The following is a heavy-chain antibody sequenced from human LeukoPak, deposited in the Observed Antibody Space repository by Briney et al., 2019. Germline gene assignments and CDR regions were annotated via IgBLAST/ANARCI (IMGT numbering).Heavy chain of an antibody. CDR3: TRAVGATNLGFDY. D-gene: IGHD1-26*01. CDR2: IGTAGDT. CDR1: GFTFSSYD. Sequence: PGGSLRLSCAASGFTFSSYDMHWVRQATGKDLEWVSAIGTAGDTYYADSVKGRSTISRENAKNSLFLQVNSLRVGDTAVYYCTRAVGATNLGFDYWGQGTLVTVSS. V-gene: IGHV3-13*01. J-gene: IGHJ4*02.